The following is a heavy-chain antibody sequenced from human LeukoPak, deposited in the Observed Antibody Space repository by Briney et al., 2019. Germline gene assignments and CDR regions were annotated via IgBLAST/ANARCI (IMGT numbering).Heavy chain of an antibody. D-gene: IGHD1-26*01. CDR3: AREQWELLTPPPRYNWFDP. J-gene: IGHJ5*02. CDR1: GGSISSGSYY. Sequence: SQTLSLTCTVSGGSISSGSYYWSWIRQPAGKGLEWIGRIYTSGSTNYNPSLKSRVTISVDTSKNQFSLKLSSVTAADTAVYYCAREQWELLTPPPRYNWFDPWGQGTLVTVSS. V-gene: IGHV4-61*02. CDR2: IYTSGST.